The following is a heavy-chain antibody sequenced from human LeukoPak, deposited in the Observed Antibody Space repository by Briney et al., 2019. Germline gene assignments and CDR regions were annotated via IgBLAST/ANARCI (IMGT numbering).Heavy chain of an antibody. Sequence: ASVKVSCKASGYTFTGYYMHWVRQAPGQGLEWMGWINPNSGGTNYAQKFQGRVTMTRDTSITTVYMELSRLTPDDTAVYYCARGAAAATDYWGQGTLVTVSS. CDR1: GYTFTGYY. CDR3: ARGAAAATDY. CDR2: INPNSGGT. D-gene: IGHD6-13*01. J-gene: IGHJ4*02. V-gene: IGHV1-2*02.